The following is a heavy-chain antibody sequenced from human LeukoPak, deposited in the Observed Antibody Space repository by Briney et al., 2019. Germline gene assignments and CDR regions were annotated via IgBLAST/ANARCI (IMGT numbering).Heavy chain of an antibody. CDR1: GYTFPRYG. Sequence: ASVKVSCKASGYTFPRYGITWVRQAPGQGLECMGWISPYSGNTDYAQKFQGRVTMTTDTSTTTAYMELRSLRSDDTAVYYCARASGVSAAGSPYYFDYWGQGTLVTVSS. D-gene: IGHD6-13*01. V-gene: IGHV1-18*01. J-gene: IGHJ4*02. CDR3: ARASGVSAAGSPYYFDY. CDR2: ISPYSGNT.